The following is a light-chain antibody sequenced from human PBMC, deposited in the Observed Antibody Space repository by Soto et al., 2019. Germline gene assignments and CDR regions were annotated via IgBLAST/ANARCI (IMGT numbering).Light chain of an antibody. CDR2: DAS. V-gene: IGKV3-11*01. J-gene: IGKJ5*01. Sequence: EILLTQSPGTLSLSPAERASLSWRASQSVGSTYLAWYQQKPGQAPRLLIYDASNRATGIPARLSGSGYGTDFTITISSIENEDFEVYYCQQRSNSTITFGQGTRLEIK. CDR3: QQRSNSTIT. CDR1: QSVGSTY.